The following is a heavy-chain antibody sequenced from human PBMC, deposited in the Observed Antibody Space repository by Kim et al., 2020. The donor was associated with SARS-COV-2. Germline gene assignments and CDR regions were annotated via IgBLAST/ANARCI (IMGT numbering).Heavy chain of an antibody. Sequence: ASVKVSCKASGYTFTSYAMHWLRQAPGQRPEWMGWINAGNGYTKYSQKFQGRLTITRDTSASTAYMELSSLTSEDTAVYYCAKDWEVRGITPDYWGQGTPVTVTS. CDR3: AKDWEVRGITPDY. J-gene: IGHJ4*02. D-gene: IGHD3-10*01. V-gene: IGHV1-3*01. CDR1: GYTFTSYA. CDR2: INAGNGYT.